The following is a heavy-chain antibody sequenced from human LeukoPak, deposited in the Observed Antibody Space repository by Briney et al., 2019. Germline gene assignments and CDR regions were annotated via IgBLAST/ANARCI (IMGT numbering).Heavy chain of an antibody. Sequence: GGSLRLSCAASGFTFSSYAMSWVRQTPGKGLEWVSAISGSAVGTWYADSVKGRFTISRDNSKDTLYLQMNSLRAEDTAVYYCAKDSMVRGVIIPIWGQGTLVTVSS. D-gene: IGHD3-10*01. J-gene: IGHJ4*02. CDR3: AKDSMVRGVIIPI. V-gene: IGHV3-23*01. CDR1: GFTFSSYA. CDR2: ISGSAVGT.